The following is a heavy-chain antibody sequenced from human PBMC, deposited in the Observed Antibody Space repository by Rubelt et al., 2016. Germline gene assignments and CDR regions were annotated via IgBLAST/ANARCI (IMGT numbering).Heavy chain of an antibody. CDR1: GGTFSSYA. CDR2: IIPILGIA. CDR3: ARGAVAGTDGDY. D-gene: IGHD6-19*01. Sequence: QVQLVQSGAEVKKPGSSVKVSCKASGGTFSSYAISWVRQAPGQGLEWMGRIIPILGIANYAQKFQGRVTITADKSTRTAYMELSSLSAEDTAVYYCARGAVAGTDGDYWGQGTLVTVSS. V-gene: IGHV1-69*04. J-gene: IGHJ4*02.